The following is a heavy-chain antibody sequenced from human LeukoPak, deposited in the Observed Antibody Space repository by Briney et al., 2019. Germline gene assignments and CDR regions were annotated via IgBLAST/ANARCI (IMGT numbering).Heavy chain of an antibody. Sequence: SETLSLTCTVSGGSISSSSYYWGWIRQPPGKGLEWIGSIYYSGSTYYNPSLKSRVTISVDTSKNQFSLKLSSVTAADTAVYYCARDRGAGILDYWGQGTLVTVSS. V-gene: IGHV4-39*02. CDR1: GGSISSSSYY. D-gene: IGHD6-19*01. CDR3: ARDRGAGILDY. J-gene: IGHJ4*02. CDR2: IYYSGST.